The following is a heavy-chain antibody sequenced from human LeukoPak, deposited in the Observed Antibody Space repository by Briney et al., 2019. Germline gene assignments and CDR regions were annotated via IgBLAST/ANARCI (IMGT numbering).Heavy chain of an antibody. J-gene: IGHJ4*02. D-gene: IGHD6-13*01. CDR1: GYTFTVYY. CDR3: ARARVGYSSSWYLDY. Sequence: ASVKVSCKASGYTFTVYYMHWVREAPGQGLEWRGWINPNSGGTTYAQKFQGRVTMTRDTSISTAYMELSRLRSDATAVYYCARARVGYSSSWYLDYWGQGTLVPVPS. CDR2: INPNSGGT. V-gene: IGHV1-2*02.